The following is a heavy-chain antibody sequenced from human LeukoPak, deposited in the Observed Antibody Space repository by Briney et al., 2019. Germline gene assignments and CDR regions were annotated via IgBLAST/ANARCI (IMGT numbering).Heavy chain of an antibody. Sequence: GGSLRLSCAACGFNFANHAMSWVRQTPGKGLVWVSAISGGGDITYYADSVKGRFTIFRDSSKDTLFLQMHSLRPGDTAVYYCVREDTPATANYWGQGTLVTISS. CDR1: GFNFANHA. V-gene: IGHV3-23*01. D-gene: IGHD2-21*02. CDR2: ISGGGDIT. CDR3: VREDTPATANY. J-gene: IGHJ4*02.